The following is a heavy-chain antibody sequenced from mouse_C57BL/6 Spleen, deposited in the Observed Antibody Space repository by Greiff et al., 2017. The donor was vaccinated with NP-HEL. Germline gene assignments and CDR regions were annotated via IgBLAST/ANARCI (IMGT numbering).Heavy chain of an antibody. D-gene: IGHD2-1*01. CDR3: ARDGIYWYFDV. CDR2: IHPNSGST. CDR1: GYTFTSYW. V-gene: IGHV1-64*01. Sequence: QVQLQQPGAELVKPGASVKLSCKASGYTFTSYWMHWVKQRPGQGLEWIGTIHPNSGSTNYNEKFKSKATLTVDKSSSTAYMQLSSLTSEDSAVYYCARDGIYWYFDVWGTGTTVTVSS. J-gene: IGHJ1*03.